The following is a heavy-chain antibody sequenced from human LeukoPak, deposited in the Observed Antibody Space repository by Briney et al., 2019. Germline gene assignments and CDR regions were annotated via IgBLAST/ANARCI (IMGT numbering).Heavy chain of an antibody. Sequence: GRSLRLSCAASGFTFDDYATHWVRQAPGKGLEWVSGISWNSGSIGYADSVKGRFTISRDNAKNSLYLQMNSLRAEDTALYYCAKGRPRYCSSTSCSPDYWGQGTLVTVSS. CDR3: AKGRPRYCSSTSCSPDY. CDR2: ISWNSGSI. J-gene: IGHJ4*02. CDR1: GFTFDDYA. D-gene: IGHD2-2*01. V-gene: IGHV3-9*01.